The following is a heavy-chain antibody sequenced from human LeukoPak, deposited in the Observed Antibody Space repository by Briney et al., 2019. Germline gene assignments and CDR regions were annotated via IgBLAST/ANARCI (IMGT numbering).Heavy chain of an antibody. D-gene: IGHD4-17*01. J-gene: IGHJ4*02. CDR2: ISSSSSYI. V-gene: IGHV3-21*01. CDR3: ARGRDRHTVTLDY. CDR1: GFTFSSYS. Sequence: NPGGSLRLSCAASGFTFSSYSMNWVRQAPGKGLEWVSSISSSSSYIYYADSVKGRFTISRDNAKNSQYLQMNSLRAEDTAVYYCARGRDRHTVTLDYWGQGTLVTVSS.